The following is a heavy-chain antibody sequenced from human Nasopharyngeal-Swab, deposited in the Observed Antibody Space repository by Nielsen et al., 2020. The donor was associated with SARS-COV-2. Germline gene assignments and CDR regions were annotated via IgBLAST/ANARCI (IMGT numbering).Heavy chain of an antibody. CDR2: INHSGRT. CDR1: GGSFSGYY. Sequence: SETLSLTCAVYGGSFSGYYWSWIRQTPGKGLEWIGEINHSGRTNYNPSLKSRVTISVDTSKNQFSLKLSSVTAADTAVYYCARVKGIAAANYYYGMDVRGQGTTVTVSS. J-gene: IGHJ6*02. V-gene: IGHV4-34*01. D-gene: IGHD6-13*01. CDR3: ARVKGIAAANYYYGMDV.